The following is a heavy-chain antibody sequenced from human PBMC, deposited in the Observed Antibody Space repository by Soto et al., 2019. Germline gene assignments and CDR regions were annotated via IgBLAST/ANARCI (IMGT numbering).Heavy chain of an antibody. J-gene: IGHJ6*02. Sequence: GPSVKVSCKASGGTFSSYAISWARQAPGQGLEWMGGIIPIFGTANYAQKFQGRVTITADKSTSTAYMELSSLRSEDTAVYYCARVYGSGSPMYGMDVWGQGTTVTVSS. CDR2: IIPIFGTA. CDR3: ARVYGSGSPMYGMDV. V-gene: IGHV1-69*06. CDR1: GGTFSSYA. D-gene: IGHD3-10*01.